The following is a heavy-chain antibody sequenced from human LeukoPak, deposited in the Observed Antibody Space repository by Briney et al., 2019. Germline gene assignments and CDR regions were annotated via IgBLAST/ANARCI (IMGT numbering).Heavy chain of an antibody. V-gene: IGHV3-30*03. J-gene: IGHJ3*02. CDR2: ISHDGSTE. CDR3: AREGITMIVVVITEAFDI. D-gene: IGHD3-22*01. Sequence: GGSLRLSCAASGFTFSNYAMHWVRQAPGRGPEWVAVISHDGSTESYADSVKGRFTISRDNSKNTLYLQMNSLRAEDTAVYYCAREGITMIVVVITEAFDIWGQGTMVTVSS. CDR1: GFTFSNYA.